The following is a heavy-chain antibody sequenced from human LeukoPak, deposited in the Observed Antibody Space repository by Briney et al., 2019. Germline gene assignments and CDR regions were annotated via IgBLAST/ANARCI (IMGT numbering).Heavy chain of an antibody. D-gene: IGHD5-24*01. Sequence: SETLSLTCTVSGGSISSGSYYWSWIRQPAGTGLEWIGRIYTSGSTNYNPSLKSRVTISVDTSKNQFSLKLSSVTAADTAVYYCARTDRDGYNSYYFDYWGQGTLVTVSS. CDR1: GGSISSGSYY. CDR3: ARTDRDGYNSYYFDY. J-gene: IGHJ4*02. CDR2: IYTSGST. V-gene: IGHV4-61*02.